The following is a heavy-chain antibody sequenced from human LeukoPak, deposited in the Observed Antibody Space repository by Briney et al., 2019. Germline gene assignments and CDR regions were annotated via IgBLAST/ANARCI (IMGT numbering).Heavy chain of an antibody. V-gene: IGHV4-61*01. CDR2: IYYSGST. CDR3: ARDVRMGYYGMDV. Sequence: PSETLSLTCTVSGGSISSSSYYWGWIRQPPGKGLEWIGYIYYSGSTNYNPSLKSRVTISVDTSKNQFSLKLSSVTAADTAVYYCARDVRMGYYGMDVWGQGTTVTVSS. CDR1: GGSISSSSYY. J-gene: IGHJ6*02. D-gene: IGHD2-15*01.